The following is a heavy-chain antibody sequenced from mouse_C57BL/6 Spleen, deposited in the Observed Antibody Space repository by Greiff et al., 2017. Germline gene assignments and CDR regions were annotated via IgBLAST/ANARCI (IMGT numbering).Heavy chain of an antibody. CDR2: INPNNGGT. Sequence: EVQLQQSGPELVKPGASVKISCKASGYTFTDYYMNWVKQSHGKSLEWIGDINPNNGGTSYNQKFKGKATLTVDKSSSTAYMELSSLTSEDSAVYYCARGNYGSEGYFEVWGTGTTVTVSS. V-gene: IGHV1-26*01. CDR1: GYTFTDYY. CDR3: ARGNYGSEGYFEV. D-gene: IGHD2-1*01. J-gene: IGHJ1*03.